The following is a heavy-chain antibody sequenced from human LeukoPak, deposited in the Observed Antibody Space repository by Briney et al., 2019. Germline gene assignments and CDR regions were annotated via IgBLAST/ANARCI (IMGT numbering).Heavy chain of an antibody. CDR1: GGSISSYY. J-gene: IGHJ3*01. CDR2: INLSGST. CDR3: AREKSPERKTWLQLGAFDV. V-gene: IGHV4-34*01. Sequence: SETLSLTCAVYGGSISSYYWSWIRQPPGKGLELIGEINLSGSTNYNPSLKSRVTLSIDTSKSQLSFQLTSVTAADTAVYYCAREKSPERKTWLQLGAFDVWGQGTVVTVSS. D-gene: IGHD5-24*01.